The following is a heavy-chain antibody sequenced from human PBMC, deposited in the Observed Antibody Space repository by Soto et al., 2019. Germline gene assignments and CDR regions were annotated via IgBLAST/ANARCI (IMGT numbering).Heavy chain of an antibody. CDR2: ISSSSSYT. CDR3: TRQGCGSTSCYSQLDY. J-gene: IGHJ4*02. Sequence: GGSLRLSCAASGFTFSDYYMSWIRQAPGKGLEWVSYISSSSSYTNYADSVKGRFTISRDNAKNSLYLQMNSLRAEDTAVYYCTRQGCGSTSCYSQLDYWGQGTLVTVSS. CDR1: GFTFSDYY. D-gene: IGHD2-2*02. V-gene: IGHV3-11*06.